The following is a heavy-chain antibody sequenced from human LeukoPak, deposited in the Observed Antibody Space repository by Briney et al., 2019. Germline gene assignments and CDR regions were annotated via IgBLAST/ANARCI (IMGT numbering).Heavy chain of an antibody. V-gene: IGHV4-30-4*08. CDR3: ARTEYSSSWESGYYYYMDV. CDR1: GGSISSGDYY. J-gene: IGHJ6*03. D-gene: IGHD6-13*01. CDR2: IYYSGST. Sequence: SQTLSLTCTVSGGSISSGDYYWSWIRQPPGKGLEWIGDIYYSGSTYYNPSLKSRVTISVDTSKNQFSLKLSSVTAADTAVYYCARTEYSSSWESGYYYYMDVWGKGTTVTVSS.